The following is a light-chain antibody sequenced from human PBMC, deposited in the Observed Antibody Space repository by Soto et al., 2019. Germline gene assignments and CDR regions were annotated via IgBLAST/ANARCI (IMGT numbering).Light chain of an antibody. CDR1: QSVRSN. CDR3: QQYNNWPAIT. Sequence: EIVMTQSPATLSVSPGERATLSSRASQSVRSNLAWYQQRPGQAPRLLIYGTSTRATGIPARFSGSGSGTEFTLSISSLQSEDFAVYYCQQYNNWPAITFGQGTRLEIK. J-gene: IGKJ5*01. CDR2: GTS. V-gene: IGKV3D-15*01.